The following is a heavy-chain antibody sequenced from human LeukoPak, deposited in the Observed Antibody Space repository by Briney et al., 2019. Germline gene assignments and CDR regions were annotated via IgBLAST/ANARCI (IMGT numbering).Heavy chain of an antibody. D-gene: IGHD3-9*01. Sequence: GGSLRLSCAASGFTFSSYGMHWVRQAPSKGLEWVAFIRYDGSNKYYADSVKGRFTISRDNSKNTLYLQMNSLRAEDTAVYYCAKDGFPFDILTGYYGQFDYWGQGTLVTVSS. CDR3: AKDGFPFDILTGYYGQFDY. J-gene: IGHJ4*02. CDR2: IRYDGSNK. CDR1: GFTFSSYG. V-gene: IGHV3-30*02.